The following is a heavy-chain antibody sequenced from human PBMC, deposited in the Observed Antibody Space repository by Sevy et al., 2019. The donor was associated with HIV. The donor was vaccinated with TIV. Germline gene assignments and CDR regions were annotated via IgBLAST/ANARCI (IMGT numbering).Heavy chain of an antibody. V-gene: IGHV3-30*02. CDR3: AKDVASPKPLYYFDF. J-gene: IGHJ4*02. Sequence: GGSLRLSCVASGFTFSNYAMHWVRQAPGKGLEWVAFIRYDGNHKAYGDPVKGRLTISRDNAKNSVYLQMTSLRPEDTAVYYCAKDVASPKPLYYFDFWGQGNLVTVSS. CDR1: GFTFSNYA. CDR2: IRYDGNHK.